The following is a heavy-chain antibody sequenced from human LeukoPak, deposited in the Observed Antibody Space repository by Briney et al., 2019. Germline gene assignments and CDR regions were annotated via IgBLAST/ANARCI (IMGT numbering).Heavy chain of an antibody. CDR3: AKVVGGGAAVGLIFDY. V-gene: IGHV3-23*01. CDR2: ISGSGGRT. D-gene: IGHD6-13*01. J-gene: IGHJ4*02. Sequence: PGGSLRLSCAASGFTFSSYAMSWVRQAPGKGLEWVSVISGSGGRTYYADSVKGRFTISRDNSKNTLYLQMNSLRAEDTAVYYCAKVVGGGAAVGLIFDYWGQGTLVTVAS. CDR1: GFTFSSYA.